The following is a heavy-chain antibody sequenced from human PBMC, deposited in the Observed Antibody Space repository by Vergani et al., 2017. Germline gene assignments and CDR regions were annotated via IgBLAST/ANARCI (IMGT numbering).Heavy chain of an antibody. CDR3: ARGGWGSTHGRFSWFDP. V-gene: IGHV4-61*01. CDR1: GGSISSSSYY. J-gene: IGHJ5*02. D-gene: IGHD7-27*01. CDR2: IYYSGST. Sequence: QLQLQESGPGLVKPSETLSLTCTVSGGSISSSSYYWSWIRQPPGKGLEWIGYIYYSGSTNYNPSLKSRVTISVDTSKNQFSLKLSSVTAADTAVYYCARGGWGSTHGRFSWFDPWGQGTLVTVSS.